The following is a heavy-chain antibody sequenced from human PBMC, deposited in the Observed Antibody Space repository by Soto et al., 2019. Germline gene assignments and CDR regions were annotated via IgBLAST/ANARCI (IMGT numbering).Heavy chain of an antibody. V-gene: IGHV3-48*01. J-gene: IGHJ4*02. D-gene: IGHD6-19*01. Sequence: AGCLRLSCAAAGVTFSSDSMNWVRQAPGKGLEWVSYISSSSSTIYYAASVKGRFTISRDNAKNSLYLQMNSLRAEDTAVYYCARDGTGYSSGWYFVGWGQGTLVTVYS. CDR3: ARDGTGYSSGWYFVG. CDR2: ISSSSSTI. CDR1: GVTFSSDS.